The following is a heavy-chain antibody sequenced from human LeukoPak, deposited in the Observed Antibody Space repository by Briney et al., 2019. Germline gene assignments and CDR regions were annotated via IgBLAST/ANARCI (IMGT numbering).Heavy chain of an antibody. Sequence: TGGSLRLSGTASGFTFGDHAMSWVRQAPGKGRDWVGFIRSKAYGGTTDYAASVKGRFTISRDDSKSIAYLQMNSLKTEDTAVYYCTRDNGAGYCSSTSCFGGPDYWGQGTLVTVSS. CDR1: GFTFGDHA. V-gene: IGHV3-49*04. CDR3: TRDNGAGYCSSTSCFGGPDY. J-gene: IGHJ4*02. D-gene: IGHD2-2*01. CDR2: IRSKAYGGTT.